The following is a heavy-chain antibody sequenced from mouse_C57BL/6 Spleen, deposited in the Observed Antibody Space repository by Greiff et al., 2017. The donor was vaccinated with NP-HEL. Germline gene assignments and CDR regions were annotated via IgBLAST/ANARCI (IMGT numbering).Heavy chain of an antibody. D-gene: IGHD1-1*01. CDR3: APDYYGSSYGPFAY. CDR2: INPNNGGT. Sequence: VQLQQSGPELVKPGASVKISCKASGYTFTDYYMNWVKQSHGKSLEWIGDINPNNGGTSYNQKFKGKATLTVDKSSSTAYMELRSLTSEDSAVYYCAPDYYGSSYGPFAYWGQGTLVTVSA. CDR1: GYTFTDYY. J-gene: IGHJ3*01. V-gene: IGHV1-26*01.